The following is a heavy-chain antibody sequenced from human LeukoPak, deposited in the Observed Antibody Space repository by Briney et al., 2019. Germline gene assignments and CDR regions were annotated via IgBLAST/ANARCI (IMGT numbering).Heavy chain of an antibody. V-gene: IGHV3-21*01. Sequence: GGXLRLSCAASGFTFSSYSMNWVRQAPGKGLEWVSSISSSSSYIYYADSVKGRFTISRDNAKNSLYLQMNSLRAEDTAVYYCARGLTGGITMVRGANRPQNFDYWGQGTLVTVSS. CDR2: ISSSSSYI. CDR3: ARGLTGGITMVRGANRPQNFDY. CDR1: GFTFSSYS. D-gene: IGHD3-10*01. J-gene: IGHJ4*02.